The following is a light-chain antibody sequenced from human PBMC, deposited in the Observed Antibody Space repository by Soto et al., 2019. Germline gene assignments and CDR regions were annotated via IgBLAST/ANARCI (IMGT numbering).Light chain of an antibody. CDR1: QSISSW. Sequence: DIPMTQSPSTLSASVGDRVTITCRASQSISSWLAWYQQKPGKAPELLIYKASDLESGVPSRFSGSGSGTEFTLTISSLQPDDFATYYCQQYDSSPWTFGQGTKVEF. V-gene: IGKV1-5*03. CDR2: KAS. J-gene: IGKJ1*01. CDR3: QQYDSSPWT.